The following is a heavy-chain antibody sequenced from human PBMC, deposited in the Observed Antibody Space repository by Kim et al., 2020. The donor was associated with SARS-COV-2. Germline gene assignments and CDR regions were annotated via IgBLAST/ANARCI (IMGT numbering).Heavy chain of an antibody. CDR3: ARRESGSNYFDY. CDR2: IYPGGST. D-gene: IGHD1-26*01. CDR1: GGSISSNY. Sequence: SETLSLTCSVSGGSISSNYWSGIRQPAGKGLEWFGRIYPGGSTNYNPSLKSRVTMSVDTSKNQFSLKLSSVTAADTAVYYCARRESGSNYFDYWGQGTLVTVSA. V-gene: IGHV4-4*07. J-gene: IGHJ4*02.